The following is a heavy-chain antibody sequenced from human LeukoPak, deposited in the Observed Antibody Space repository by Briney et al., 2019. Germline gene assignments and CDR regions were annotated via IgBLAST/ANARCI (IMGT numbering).Heavy chain of an antibody. CDR1: GGSIGSSIYY. D-gene: IGHD3-9*01. J-gene: IGHJ4*02. Sequence: PSETLSLTCTVSGGSIGSSIYYWGWIRQPPGKGLEWIGYIYYSGSTNYNPSLKSRVTISVDTSKNQFSLKLSSVTAADTAVYYCARFSLTYFDYWGQGTLVTVSS. CDR2: IYYSGST. CDR3: ARFSLTYFDY. V-gene: IGHV4-61*05.